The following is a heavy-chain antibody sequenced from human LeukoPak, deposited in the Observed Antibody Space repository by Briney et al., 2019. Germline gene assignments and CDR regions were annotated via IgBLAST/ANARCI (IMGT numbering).Heavy chain of an antibody. CDR3: ARDQYELRSYYYGMDA. Sequence: GGSLRLSCAASGFTFRDYWMTWVRQAPGKGLEWVANIKRDGSEKYYVDSVRGRFIISRDNAKNSLYLQMNGLRVEGTAVYYCARDQYELRSYYYGMDAWGKGTTVSVSS. CDR2: IKRDGSEK. CDR1: GFTFRDYW. J-gene: IGHJ6*04. V-gene: IGHV3-7*03. D-gene: IGHD2-2*01.